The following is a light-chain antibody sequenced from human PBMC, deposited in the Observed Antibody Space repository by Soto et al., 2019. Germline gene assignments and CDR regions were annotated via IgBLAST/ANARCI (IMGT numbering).Light chain of an antibody. J-gene: IGKJ4*01. CDR2: EAS. CDR3: QIYSSH. Sequence: DIQMTQSPCTLSASVGDRVTITCRASQSISHWLAWYQQKPGKAPQVLISEASCLASGVPSRFSGSVSGTEFTLTISSLQPDDFATYYGQIYSSHFGGGTRVEIK. V-gene: IGKV1-5*01. CDR1: QSISHW.